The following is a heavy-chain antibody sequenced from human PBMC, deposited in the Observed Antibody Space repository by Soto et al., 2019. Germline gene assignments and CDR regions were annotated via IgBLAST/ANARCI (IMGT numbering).Heavy chain of an antibody. J-gene: IGHJ4*02. Sequence: PSETLSLTCTVSGGSISSGGYYWSWIRQHPGKGLEWIGHIDYSGSTYYNPSLKSRVTISVDTSKNQFSLKLSSVTAADTAVYYCVRRTEYSSYYFDYWGQGTLVTVS. CDR3: VRRTEYSSYYFDY. CDR2: IDYSGST. D-gene: IGHD6-6*01. CDR1: GGSISSGGYY. V-gene: IGHV4-31*03.